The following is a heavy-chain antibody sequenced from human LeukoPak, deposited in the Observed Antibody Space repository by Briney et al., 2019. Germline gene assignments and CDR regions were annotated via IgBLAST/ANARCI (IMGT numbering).Heavy chain of an antibody. Sequence: SETLSLTCTVSGYSISSGYYCGWIRQPPGKGLEWIGSIYYSGSTYYNPSLKSRVTISVDTSKNQFSLKLSSVTAADTAVYYCARSRYSYGPSYFDYWGQGTLVTVSS. J-gene: IGHJ4*02. V-gene: IGHV4-38-2*02. CDR3: ARSRYSYGPSYFDY. CDR2: IYYSGST. CDR1: GYSISSGYY. D-gene: IGHD5-18*01.